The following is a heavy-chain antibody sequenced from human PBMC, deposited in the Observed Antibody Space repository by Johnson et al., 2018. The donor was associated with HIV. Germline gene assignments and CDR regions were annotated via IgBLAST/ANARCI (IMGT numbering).Heavy chain of an antibody. CDR2: IGTAGDT. CDR1: GFTFSSYD. V-gene: IGHV3-13*01. D-gene: IGHD3-22*01. J-gene: IGHJ3*02. Sequence: VQLVESGGGLVKPGGSLRLSCAASGFTFSSYDMHWVRQGTGKGLEWVSAIGTAGDTYYPGSVKGRFTISRENAKNSLYLQMNSLSAGDTAVYYCARVERSSNYYRGGFDIWGQGTMVTVSS. CDR3: ARVERSSNYYRGGFDI.